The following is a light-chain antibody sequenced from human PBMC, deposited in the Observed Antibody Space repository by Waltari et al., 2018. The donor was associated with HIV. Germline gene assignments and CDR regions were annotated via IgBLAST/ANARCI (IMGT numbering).Light chain of an antibody. V-gene: IGLV2-11*01. CDR2: DGS. CDR3: CAYTGAYTSGV. J-gene: IGLJ3*02. Sequence: QSALTQPRSVSGSPGQSVTISCTGTRSDVGGYHYVSWYQQQPGKAPKLLIHDGSPRPSGVPDRFSVSKSGNTASLTISGLQAEDEADYYCCAYTGAYTSGVFGAGTQLTVL. CDR1: RSDVGGYHY.